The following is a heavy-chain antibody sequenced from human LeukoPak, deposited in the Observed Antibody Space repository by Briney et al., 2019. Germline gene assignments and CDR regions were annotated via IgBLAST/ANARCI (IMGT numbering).Heavy chain of an antibody. V-gene: IGHV4-4*02. CDR1: GGSISSNNW. J-gene: IGHJ6*02. D-gene: IGHD2-15*01. Sequence: SETLSLTCAVSGGSISSNNWWGWVRQPPGKGLEWIGEIYHSRSPNYNPSLKSRVTISVDKSRNHFSLNLSSVTAADTAVYYCAREVRKLLTYYYYGMDVWGQGTTVTVSS. CDR3: AREVRKLLTYYYYGMDV. CDR2: IYHSRSP.